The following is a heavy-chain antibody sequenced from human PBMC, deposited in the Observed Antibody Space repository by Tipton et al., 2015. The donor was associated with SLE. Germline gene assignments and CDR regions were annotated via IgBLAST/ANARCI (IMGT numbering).Heavy chain of an antibody. Sequence: TLSLTCAVYGGSFGGYYWSWIRQPPGKGLEWIGEIDHFGNTNYNPSLKSRVTVSVDTSKNQFSLKLSSVTAADTAVYYCARVSGGIAYMDVWGKGTTVTFSS. CDR1: GGSFGGYY. V-gene: IGHV4-34*01. J-gene: IGHJ6*03. CDR2: IDHFGNT. CDR3: ARVSGGIAYMDV. D-gene: IGHD6-13*01.